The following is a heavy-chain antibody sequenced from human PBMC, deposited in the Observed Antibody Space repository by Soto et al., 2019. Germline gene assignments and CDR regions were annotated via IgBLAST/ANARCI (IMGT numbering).Heavy chain of an antibody. CDR3: ARDRSYDSSGYYANWFDP. D-gene: IGHD3-22*01. V-gene: IGHV4-4*02. CDR2: AHHSGRT. CDR1: GDSMSSSNW. Sequence: SETLSLTCTVSGDSMSSSNWWNWVRQPPGKGLEWIGEAHHSGRTNYNPSLKSRVTISVDTSKNQFSLKLSSVTAADTAVYYCARDRSYDSSGYYANWFDPWGQGTLVTVSS. J-gene: IGHJ5*02.